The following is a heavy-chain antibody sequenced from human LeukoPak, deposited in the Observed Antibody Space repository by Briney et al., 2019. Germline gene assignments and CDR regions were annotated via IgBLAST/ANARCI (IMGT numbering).Heavy chain of an antibody. V-gene: IGHV4-39*07. CDR1: GGSISSSSYY. D-gene: IGHD3-3*01. Sequence: SETLSLTCTVSGGSISSSSYYWGWIRQPPGKGLEWIGSIYYSGSTYYNPSLKSRVTISVDTSKNQFSLKLSSVTAADTAVYYCARVGSGDFWSGYYNYYYYYMDVWGKGTTVTVSS. J-gene: IGHJ6*03. CDR3: ARVGSGDFWSGYYNYYYYYMDV. CDR2: IYYSGST.